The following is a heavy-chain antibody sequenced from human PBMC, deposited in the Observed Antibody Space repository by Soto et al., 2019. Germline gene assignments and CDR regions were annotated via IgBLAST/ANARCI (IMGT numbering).Heavy chain of an antibody. CDR2: ISAYNGNT. J-gene: IGHJ3*02. V-gene: IGHV1-18*01. D-gene: IGHD2-15*01. CDR3: ARDPVYCSGGSCYREGAFDI. Sequence: QVQLVQSGAEVKKPGASVKVSCKASGYTFTSYGISWVRQAPGQGLEWMGWISAYNGNTNYAQKPQGRVTMTTDTSTSTAYMELRSLRSDDTAVYYCARDPVYCSGGSCYREGAFDIWGQGTMVTVSS. CDR1: GYTFTSYG.